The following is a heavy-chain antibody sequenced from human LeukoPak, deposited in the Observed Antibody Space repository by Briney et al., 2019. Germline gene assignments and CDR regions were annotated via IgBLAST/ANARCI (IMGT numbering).Heavy chain of an antibody. D-gene: IGHD2-15*01. J-gene: IGHJ4*02. V-gene: IGHV3-23*01. CDR1: GFTFSSYA. Sequence: GGSLRLSCAASGFTFSSYAMSWVRQAPGKGLEWVSAISATGDSTYYADPVNGRFTISRDNSKNTQYLQMNSLRAEDTAVYYCAKVGASIWWPNFDYWGQGTLVTVSS. CDR2: ISATGDST. CDR3: AKVGASIWWPNFDY.